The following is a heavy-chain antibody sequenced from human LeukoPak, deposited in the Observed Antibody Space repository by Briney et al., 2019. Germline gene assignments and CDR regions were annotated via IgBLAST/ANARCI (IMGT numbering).Heavy chain of an antibody. CDR2: IYHSGST. J-gene: IGHJ5*02. CDR3: ARDVAALVEVVPAVIGGWFDP. V-gene: IGHV4-38-2*02. D-gene: IGHD2-2*01. Sequence: SETLSPTCAVSGYSISSGYYWGWIRQPPGKGLEWIGSIYHSGSTYYNPSLKSRVTISVDTSKNQFSLKLSSVTAADTAVYYCARDVAALVEVVPAVIGGWFDPWGQGTLVTVSS. CDR1: GYSISSGYY.